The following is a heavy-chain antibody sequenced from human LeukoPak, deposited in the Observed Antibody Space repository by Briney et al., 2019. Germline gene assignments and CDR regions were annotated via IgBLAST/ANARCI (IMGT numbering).Heavy chain of an antibody. J-gene: IGHJ4*02. Sequence: PSETLSLTCTVSGGSISSSSYYWGWIRQPPGKGLEWIVSIYYSGSSSYNPSLKSRVSISVYTSKTQFSLKLRSVTAADTAVYYCARRSSSDIVVVPAATFDYWGQGTLVTVSS. CDR2: IYYSGSS. V-gene: IGHV4-39*01. D-gene: IGHD2-2*01. CDR1: GGSISSSSYY. CDR3: ARRSSSDIVVVPAATFDY.